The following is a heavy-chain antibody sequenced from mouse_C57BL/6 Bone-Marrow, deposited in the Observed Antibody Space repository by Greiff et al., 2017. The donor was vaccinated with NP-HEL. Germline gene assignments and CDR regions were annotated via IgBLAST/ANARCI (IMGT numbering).Heavy chain of an antibody. D-gene: IGHD2-1*01. Sequence: EVHLVESGEGLVKPGGSLKLSCAASGFTFSSYAMSWVRQTPEKRLEWVAYISSGGDYIYYADTVKGRFTISRDNARNTLYLQMSSLKSEDTAMYYCTRAFYWTWFAYWGQGTLVTVSA. CDR3: TRAFYWTWFAY. V-gene: IGHV5-9-1*02. J-gene: IGHJ3*01. CDR1: GFTFSSYA. CDR2: ISSGGDYI.